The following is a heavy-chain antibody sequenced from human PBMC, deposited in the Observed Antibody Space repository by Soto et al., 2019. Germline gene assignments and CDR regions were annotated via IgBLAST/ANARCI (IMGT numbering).Heavy chain of an antibody. CDR1: GFIFSGYA. CDR2: ISYDGNTK. J-gene: IGHJ4*02. D-gene: IGHD5-12*01. CDR3: AKETSAYESDY. V-gene: IGHV3-30-3*01. Sequence: QVQLVASGGGVVQPGRSLRLSCAASGFIFSGYAMHWVLQAPGKGLEWVAVISYDGNTKYYADSVKGRFTVSRDNSKNTLYVQMNNLSAEDTAMYYCAKETSAYESDYWGQGTLVTVSS.